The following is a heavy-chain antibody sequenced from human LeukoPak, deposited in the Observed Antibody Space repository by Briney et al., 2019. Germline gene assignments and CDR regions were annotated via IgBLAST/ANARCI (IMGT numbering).Heavy chain of an antibody. Sequence: PSETLSLTCTVSGGSISSYYWSWIRQPAGKGLEWIGRIYTSGSTNYNPSLKSRVTMSVDTSKNQFSLKLSSVTAADTAVYYCARGPRSSYYDILTGFPYYMDVWGKGTTVTVSS. CDR3: ARGPRSSYYDILTGFPYYMDV. CDR1: GGSISSYY. CDR2: IYTSGST. D-gene: IGHD3-9*01. V-gene: IGHV4-4*07. J-gene: IGHJ6*03.